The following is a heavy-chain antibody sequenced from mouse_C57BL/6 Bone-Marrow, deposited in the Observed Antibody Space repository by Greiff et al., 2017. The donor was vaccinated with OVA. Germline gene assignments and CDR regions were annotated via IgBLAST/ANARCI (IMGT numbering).Heavy chain of an antibody. CDR2: ISYDGSN. V-gene: IGHV3-6*01. CDR1: GYSITSGYY. D-gene: IGHD1-1*01. CDR3: ARDPNYYGSSFDY. J-gene: IGHJ2*01. Sequence: VQLKESGPGLVKPSQSLSLTCSVTGYSITSGYYWNWIRQFPGNKLEWMGYISYDGSNNYNPSLKNRISITRDTSKNQFFLKLNSVTTEDTATYYCARDPNYYGSSFDYWGQGTTLTVSS.